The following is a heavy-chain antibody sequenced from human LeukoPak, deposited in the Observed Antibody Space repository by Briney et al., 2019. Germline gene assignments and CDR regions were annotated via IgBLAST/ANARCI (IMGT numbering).Heavy chain of an antibody. CDR2: INPNSGGT. CDR1: GYTFTGYY. Sequence: ASVKVPCKASGYTFTGYYMHWVRQAPGQGLEWMGWINPNSGGTNYAQKFQGRVTMTRDTSISTAYMELSRLRSDDTAVYYCARDSLPAAPTSNWFDPWGQGTLVTVSS. J-gene: IGHJ5*02. CDR3: ARDSLPAAPTSNWFDP. V-gene: IGHV1-2*02. D-gene: IGHD2-2*01.